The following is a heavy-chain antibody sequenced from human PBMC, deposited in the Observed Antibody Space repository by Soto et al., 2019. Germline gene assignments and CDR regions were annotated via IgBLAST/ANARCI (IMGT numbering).Heavy chain of an antibody. V-gene: IGHV4-59*01. D-gene: IGHD2-2*01. J-gene: IGHJ3*02. CDR2: IYYSGNT. CDR1: GGSISSYY. Sequence: SETLSLTCTVSGGSISSYYWSWIRQPPGKGLEWIGYIYYSGNTNYNPSLKSRVTISVDTSKNQFSLKLSSVTAADTAVYYCAKGIGYCSSTSCYLTFDIWGQGTMVTVSS. CDR3: AKGIGYCSSTSCYLTFDI.